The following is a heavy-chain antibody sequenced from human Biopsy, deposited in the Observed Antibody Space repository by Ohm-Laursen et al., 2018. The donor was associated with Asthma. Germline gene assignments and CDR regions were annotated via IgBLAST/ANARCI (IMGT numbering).Heavy chain of an antibody. CDR1: GGTFNTYV. CDR3: ARRAGSCISRTCYSLDF. Sequence: SVKVSCKSLGGTFNTYVIGWVRQAPGQGLEWMGGINSVFGTTTYPQKFQDRVTITADDSTSTVYMELSSLRSKDTAVYYCARRAGSCISRTCYSLDFWGQGTLVTVSS. J-gene: IGHJ4*02. D-gene: IGHD2-2*01. V-gene: IGHV1-69*13. CDR2: INSVFGTT.